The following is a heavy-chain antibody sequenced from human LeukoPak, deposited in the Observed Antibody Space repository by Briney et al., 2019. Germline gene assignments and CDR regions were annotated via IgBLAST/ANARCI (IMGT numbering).Heavy chain of an antibody. CDR2: ISAYNGNT. CDR1: GYTFTSYG. D-gene: IGHD3-3*01. V-gene: IGHV1-18*01. CDR3: ARGPDFWSGLSYFDY. Sequence: ASVKVSCKASGYTFTSYGISWVRQAPGQGLERMGWISAYNGNTNYAQKLQGRVTMTTDTSTSTAYMELRSLRSDDTAVYYCARGPDFWSGLSYFDYWGQGTLVTVSS. J-gene: IGHJ4*02.